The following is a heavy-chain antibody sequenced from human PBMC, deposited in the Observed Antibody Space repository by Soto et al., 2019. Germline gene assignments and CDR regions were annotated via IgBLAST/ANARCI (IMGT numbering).Heavy chain of an antibody. Sequence: GGSLRLSCAASGFTFSGYVMSWVRQAPGKGLEWVTTFGSGGKTYYADSVKGRFTISKDNSKNTLFLQINSLRAEDTAVYYCASRVTAAGTNYFDNWGRGTLVTVSS. V-gene: IGHV3-23*01. CDR2: FGSGGKT. CDR1: GFTFSGYV. J-gene: IGHJ4*02. CDR3: ASRVTAAGTNYFDN. D-gene: IGHD6-13*01.